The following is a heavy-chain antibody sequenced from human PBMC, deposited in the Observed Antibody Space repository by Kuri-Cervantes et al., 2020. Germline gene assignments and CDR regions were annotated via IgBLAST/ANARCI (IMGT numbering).Heavy chain of an antibody. CDR2: INPGGGVT. D-gene: IGHD2-21*02. CDR3: ARAGYQPLLLNDAFDI. J-gene: IGHJ3*02. Sequence: ASVKVSCKTSGYRFTSYYIHWVRQAPGQGLQWMGMINPGGGVTSHGQKLQGRVTLTRETSRSTAYMELSSLRSEDTAVYYCARAGYQPLLLNDAFDIWGQGTMVTVSS. V-gene: IGHV1-46*04. CDR1: GYRFTSYY.